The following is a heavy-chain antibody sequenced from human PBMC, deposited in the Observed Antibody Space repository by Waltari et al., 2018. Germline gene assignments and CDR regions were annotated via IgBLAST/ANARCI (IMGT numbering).Heavy chain of an antibody. CDR1: GFTVSSNY. D-gene: IGHD4-17*01. CDR3: ARGDYGNWFDP. CDR2: IYSGGST. Sequence: EVQLVESGGGLVQPGGSLRLSCAASGFTVSSNYLSWVRQAPGKGLEWVSVIYSGGSTYYADSVKGRFTISRHNSKNTLYLQMNSLRAEDTAVYYCARGDYGNWFDPWGQGTLVTVSS. V-gene: IGHV3-53*04. J-gene: IGHJ5*02.